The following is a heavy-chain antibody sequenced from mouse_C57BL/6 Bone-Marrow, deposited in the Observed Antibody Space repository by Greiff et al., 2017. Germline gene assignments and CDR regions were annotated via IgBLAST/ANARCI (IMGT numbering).Heavy chain of an antibody. J-gene: IGHJ2*01. Sequence: QVQLKESGPELVKPGASVKISCKASGYSFTSYYIHWVKQRPGQGLAWIGWIYPGSGNTKYNEKVKGKATLTADTSSSTAYMQLSSLTSEDSAVYYCARGVRNYWGQGTTLTVSS. CDR2: IYPGSGNT. CDR3: ARGVRNY. D-gene: IGHD2-5*01. V-gene: IGHV1-66*01. CDR1: GYSFTSYY.